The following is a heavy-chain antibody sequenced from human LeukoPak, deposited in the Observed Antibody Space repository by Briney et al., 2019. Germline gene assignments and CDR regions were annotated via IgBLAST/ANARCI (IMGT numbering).Heavy chain of an antibody. CDR1: GYTFTGYY. Sequence: ASVTVSCKASGYTFTGYYMHWVRQAPGQGLEWMGWIDPNSGVTNYAQKFQGRVTMGRDTSIRTAYMELSRLRSDDTAVYYCARQPIAVRGMAMGAWGQGSLVTVCS. CDR3: ARQPIAVRGMAMGA. D-gene: IGHD1-26*01. J-gene: IGHJ4*02. V-gene: IGHV1-2*02. CDR2: IDPNSGVT.